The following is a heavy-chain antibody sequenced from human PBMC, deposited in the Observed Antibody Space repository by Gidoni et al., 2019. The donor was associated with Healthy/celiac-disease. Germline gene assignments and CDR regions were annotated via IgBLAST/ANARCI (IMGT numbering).Heavy chain of an antibody. CDR3: ARGIRDGYNSAFDY. V-gene: IGHV3-48*03. Sequence: EVQLVESGGGLVQPGGPLRLSCAASDFTFSSYEMNWVRQAPGKGLEWVSYISSSGSTIYYADSVKGRFTISRDNAKNSLYLQMNSLRAEDTAVYYCARGIRDGYNSAFDYWGQGTLVTVSS. CDR1: DFTFSSYE. CDR2: ISSSGSTI. J-gene: IGHJ4*02. D-gene: IGHD5-12*01.